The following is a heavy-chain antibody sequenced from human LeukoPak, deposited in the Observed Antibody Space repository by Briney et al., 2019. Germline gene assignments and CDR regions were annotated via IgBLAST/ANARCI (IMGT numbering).Heavy chain of an antibody. D-gene: IGHD3-10*01. J-gene: IGHJ4*02. V-gene: IGHV1-46*01. Sequence: EASVKVSCKASGYSFTSNYIHWVRQAPGQGLEWMGMIYPRDGSTSYAQKFQGRVTVTRDTSTSTVHMELRSLRSDDTAVYYCARDGRFGELFDYWGQGTLVTVSS. CDR2: IYPRDGST. CDR3: ARDGRFGELFDY. CDR1: GYSFTSNY.